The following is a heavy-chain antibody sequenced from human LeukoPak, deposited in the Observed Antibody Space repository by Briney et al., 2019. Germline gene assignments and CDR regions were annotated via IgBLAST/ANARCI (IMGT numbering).Heavy chain of an antibody. Sequence: PSETLSLTCAVYVDSFSDHYWTWIRQPPGKGLECIGEIHHSGSTNYRLSLKSRVSISVDRSKKQFCLKLTSVTAADTAVYYCARSPATSWSNFDYWGQGTLVTVSS. CDR1: VDSFSDHY. CDR2: IHHSGST. CDR3: ARSPATSWSNFDY. D-gene: IGHD2-2*01. V-gene: IGHV4-34*01. J-gene: IGHJ4*02.